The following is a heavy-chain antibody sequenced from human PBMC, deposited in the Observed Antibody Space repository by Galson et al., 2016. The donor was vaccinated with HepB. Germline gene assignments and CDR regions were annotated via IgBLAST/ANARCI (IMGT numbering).Heavy chain of an antibody. Sequence: SLRLSCAASGFMFSDHYMAWIRQAPGKGLEWISYISSNSMITYYADSVKGRFTISRDNAKDSLFLEMDSLRADDTAVYYCAREGAWEERFDFRGRGTLVTVSS. D-gene: IGHD1-26*01. CDR1: GFMFSDHY. J-gene: IGHJ4*01. CDR2: ISSNSMIT. V-gene: IGHV3-11*01. CDR3: AREGAWEERFDF.